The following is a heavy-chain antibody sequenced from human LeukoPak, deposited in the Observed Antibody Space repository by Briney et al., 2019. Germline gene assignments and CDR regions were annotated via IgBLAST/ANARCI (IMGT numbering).Heavy chain of an antibody. V-gene: IGHV4-39*07. CDR2: IYYSGST. D-gene: IGHD3-10*01. J-gene: IGHJ4*02. CDR1: GGSISSRSDY. Sequence: SQTRSLTCTVAGGSISSRSDYCGWIRHPPGNGREWIGSIYYSGSTYYNPSLKSRVTISVDTSKNQFYLKLSSVTAADTAVYYCARFTGSYKLDYWGQGTLVTVSS. CDR3: ARFTGSYKLDY.